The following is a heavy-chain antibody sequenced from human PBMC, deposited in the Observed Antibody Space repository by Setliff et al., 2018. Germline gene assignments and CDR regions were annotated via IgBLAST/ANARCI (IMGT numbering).Heavy chain of an antibody. J-gene: IGHJ4*02. V-gene: IGHV4-39*01. CDR2: IHYSGNT. Sequence: SETLSLTCTVSGFSINSGTHFWGWIRQPPGKGLEWIGRIHYSGNTYYNASLKSRVIISVDTAQNQFSLELRSVTAADTAVYYCARLPPLHTPMALTFDYWGQGILVTSPQ. CDR3: ARLPPLHTPMALTFDY. D-gene: IGHD5-18*01. CDR1: GFSINSGTHF.